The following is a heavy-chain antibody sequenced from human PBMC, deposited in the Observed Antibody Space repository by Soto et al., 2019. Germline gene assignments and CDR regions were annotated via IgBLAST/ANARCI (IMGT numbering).Heavy chain of an antibody. J-gene: IGHJ4*02. CDR1: GFTFSSYA. V-gene: IGHV3-23*01. Sequence: LRLSCAASGFTFSSYAMSWVRQAPGKGLEWVSAISGSGGSTYYADSVKGRFTISRDNSKNTLYLQMNSMRAEDTAVYYCAKDAPSRGKRTAVYWGQGTLVTVSS. CDR2: ISGSGGST. CDR3: AKDAPSRGKRTAVY. D-gene: IGHD2-2*01.